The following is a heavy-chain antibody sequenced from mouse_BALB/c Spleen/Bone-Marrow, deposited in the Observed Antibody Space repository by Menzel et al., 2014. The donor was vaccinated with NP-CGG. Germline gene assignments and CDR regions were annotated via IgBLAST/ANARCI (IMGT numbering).Heavy chain of an antibody. V-gene: IGHV2-6-7*01. CDR2: IWGDGTT. Sequence: VHLVESGPGLVAPSQSLSITCTVSGFSLTGFGINWIRQPPGKGLEWLGMIWGDGTTDYNSALKSRLSIKKDNSKSQVFSKMNSLQAGDTARYYCAREKYGNYYAMDYWGQGTSVTVSS. J-gene: IGHJ4*01. CDR3: AREKYGNYYAMDY. D-gene: IGHD2-10*02. CDR1: GFSLTGFG.